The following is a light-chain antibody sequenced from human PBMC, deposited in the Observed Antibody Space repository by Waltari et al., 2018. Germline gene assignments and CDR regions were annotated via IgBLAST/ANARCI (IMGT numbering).Light chain of an antibody. Sequence: SFELTQSLSVSVAPGQTARIPCAAPYIGRHNVHWYHQKPGQAPILVIYNDSIRPSGIPERFSGSNSGNTATLTITRAQVGDDGYFYCQVWSSSTVIFGGGTKLTVL. V-gene: IGLV3-9*01. CDR3: QVWSSSTVI. CDR2: NDS. CDR1: YIGRHN. J-gene: IGLJ2*01.